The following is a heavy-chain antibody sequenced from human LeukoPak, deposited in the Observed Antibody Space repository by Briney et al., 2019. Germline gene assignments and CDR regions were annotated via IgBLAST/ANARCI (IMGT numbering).Heavy chain of an antibody. D-gene: IGHD3-9*01. CDR3: AREITVLRYFDWLPGSYYYYMDV. CDR1: GGSISSYY. CDR2: IYTSGST. J-gene: IGHJ6*03. V-gene: IGHV4-4*07. Sequence: SETLSLTCTVSGGSISSYYWSWIRQPAGKGLEWIGRIYTSGSTNYNPSLKSRVTMSVDTSKGQFSLKLSSVTAADTAVYYCAREITVLRYFDWLPGSYYYYMDVWGKGTTVTISS.